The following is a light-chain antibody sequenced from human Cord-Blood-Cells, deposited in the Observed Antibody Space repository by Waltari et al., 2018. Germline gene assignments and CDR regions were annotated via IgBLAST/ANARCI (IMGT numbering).Light chain of an antibody. J-gene: IGKJ4*01. Sequence: EIVLTQSPATLSLSPGERATLSCRASQSVSSYLACYQKKPGQAPKLLIYDASNRATDIAARFSGSGSGTDFTLTISSREREDYAVYYCQQRSNWPLTFGGGTKVEIK. CDR3: QQRSNWPLT. CDR2: DAS. CDR1: QSVSSY. V-gene: IGKV3-11*01.